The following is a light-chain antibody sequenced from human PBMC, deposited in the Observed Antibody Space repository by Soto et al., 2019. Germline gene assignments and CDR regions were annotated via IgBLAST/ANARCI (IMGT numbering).Light chain of an antibody. Sequence: DIQMTQSPSTVSAYVGDSVTITCRASQSITTWLAWYQQIPGKAPKLLIYASSNLHTGVPSRFSGSASGTDFTLTISSLQPEDFATYYCQQTYSNPRTFGQGTKVDIK. CDR3: QQTYSNPRT. J-gene: IGKJ1*01. V-gene: IGKV1-39*01. CDR1: QSITTW. CDR2: ASS.